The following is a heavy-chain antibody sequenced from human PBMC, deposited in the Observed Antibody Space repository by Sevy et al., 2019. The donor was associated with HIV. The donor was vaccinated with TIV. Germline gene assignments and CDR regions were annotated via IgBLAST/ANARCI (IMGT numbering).Heavy chain of an antibody. CDR3: SRGLYYYDMRGHQEPGDY. J-gene: IGHJ4*02. CDR1: GITLTPYW. CDR2: INSDGSST. D-gene: IGHD3-22*01. V-gene: IGHV3-74*01. Sequence: GGSLRLSCAASGITLTPYWMHWVRQAPGKGLVWVSRINSDGSSTSYAESVKGRFTISRDNGKNTLSLQMKSLRVEDTAVYFCSRGLYYYDMRGHQEPGDYWGQGVLVTVSS.